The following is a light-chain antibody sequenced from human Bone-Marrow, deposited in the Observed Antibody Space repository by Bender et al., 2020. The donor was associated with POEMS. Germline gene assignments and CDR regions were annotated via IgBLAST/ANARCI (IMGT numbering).Light chain of an antibody. Sequence: QSVLTQPPSVSGAPGQRVTISCTGSSSNIGAGYDVHWYQQLPGAAPKFLVYGNNNRPSGIPERFSGSTSGNTASLTISGTQTMDEADYYCQSWGSNTAVFGGGTKLTVL. CDR1: SSNIGAGYD. J-gene: IGLJ2*01. CDR3: QSWGSNTAV. CDR2: GNN. V-gene: IGLV1-40*01.